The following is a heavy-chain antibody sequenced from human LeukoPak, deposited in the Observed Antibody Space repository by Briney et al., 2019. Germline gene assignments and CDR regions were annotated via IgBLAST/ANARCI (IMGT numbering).Heavy chain of an antibody. Sequence: ASVKVSCKASGGTFSSYAISWVRQAPGQGLEWMGGIIPIFGTANYAQKFQGRVTITADESTSIAYMELSSLRSEDTAVYYCARLTDTAMAAVYWGQGTLVTVSS. D-gene: IGHD5-18*01. V-gene: IGHV1-69*01. CDR2: IIPIFGTA. J-gene: IGHJ4*02. CDR3: ARLTDTAMAAVY. CDR1: GGTFSSYA.